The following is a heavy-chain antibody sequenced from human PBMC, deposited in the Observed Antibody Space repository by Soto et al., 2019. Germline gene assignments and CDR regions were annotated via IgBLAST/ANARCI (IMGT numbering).Heavy chain of an antibody. V-gene: IGHV4-34*01. CDR2: INHSGST. J-gene: IGHJ4*02. Sequence: SETLSLTCTVSGGSISSYYWSWIRQPPGKGLEWIGEINHSGSTNYNPSLKSRVTISVDTSKNQFSLKLSSVTAADTAVYYCARVRAHSRSGWPWGQGTLVTVSS. CDR3: ARVRAHSRSGWP. CDR1: GGSISSYY. D-gene: IGHD6-19*01.